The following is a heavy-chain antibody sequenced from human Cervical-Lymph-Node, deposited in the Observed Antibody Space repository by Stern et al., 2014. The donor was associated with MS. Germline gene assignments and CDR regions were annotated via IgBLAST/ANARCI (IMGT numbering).Heavy chain of an antibody. Sequence: ESGPALVKPTQTLTLTCTFSGFSLSTSGMCVSWIRQPPGKALEWLALIGWDDDKSYSTSLKTRLTISKDTSKNQVVLTMTNMDPVDTATYYCARIRAGASSSSFGYGMDVWGQGTTVTVSS. J-gene: IGHJ6*02. CDR1: GFSLSTSGMC. V-gene: IGHV2-70*01. CDR2: IGWDDDK. CDR3: ARIRAGASSSSFGYGMDV. D-gene: IGHD6-6*01.